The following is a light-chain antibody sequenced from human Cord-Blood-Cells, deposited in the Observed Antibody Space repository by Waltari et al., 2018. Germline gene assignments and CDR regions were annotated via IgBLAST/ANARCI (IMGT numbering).Light chain of an antibody. J-gene: IGKJ3*01. CDR2: DSS. V-gene: IGKV1-33*01. CDR3: QQYDNLPFT. Sequence: DIQMTQSRSSLSASVGDRVTITCQASQDISNYLNWYQQKPGKAPKLMIYDSSNLETGVPSRISGSGSGTDFTFTISSLQPEDIATYYCQQYDNLPFTFGPGTKVDIK. CDR1: QDISNY.